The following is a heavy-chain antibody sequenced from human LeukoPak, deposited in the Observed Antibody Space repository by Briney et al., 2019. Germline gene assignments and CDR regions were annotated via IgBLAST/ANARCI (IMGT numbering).Heavy chain of an antibody. Sequence: PGGSLRLSCAASGFTLRNYVMTWVRQAAGKGLEWVSTISGSGGSTYYADSVKGRFIISRDNSNNTVYLQMNSLRAEDTAIYFCMRSDYGGLVDPWGQGTLVIVSS. D-gene: IGHD4-17*01. J-gene: IGHJ5*02. CDR3: MRSDYGGLVDP. CDR1: GFTLRNYV. CDR2: ISGSGGST. V-gene: IGHV3-23*01.